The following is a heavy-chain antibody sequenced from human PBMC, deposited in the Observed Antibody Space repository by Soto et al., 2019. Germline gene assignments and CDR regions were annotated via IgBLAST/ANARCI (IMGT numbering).Heavy chain of an antibody. V-gene: IGHV1-24*01. J-gene: IGHJ4*02. Sequence: ASVKVSCKVSGYTLTELSMHWVRQAPGQGLEWMGVIDPEDGETSYAQKFQGRVTMTRDTSTSTVYMELSSLRSEDTAVYYCARGYGSSSTDYWGQGTLVTVSS. D-gene: IGHD6-6*01. CDR3: ARGYGSSSTDY. CDR2: IDPEDGET. CDR1: GYTLTELS.